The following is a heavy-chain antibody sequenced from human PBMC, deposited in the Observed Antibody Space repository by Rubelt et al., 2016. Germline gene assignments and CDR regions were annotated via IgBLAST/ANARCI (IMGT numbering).Heavy chain of an antibody. D-gene: IGHD7-27*01. CDR1: EFSFRTYA. J-gene: IGHJ4*02. CDR3: AKTPNWGSSSYFDH. CDR2: IWYDGSKK. V-gene: IGHV3-33*06. Sequence: GGALVQPGGSLRLSCAASEFSFRTYAMTWVRQAPGKGLEGVAAIWYDGSKKYYMDSVKGRFTISRDNSKNMLYLQMDSLRAEDTAVYYCAKTPNWGSSSYFDHWGQGTLVTVSS.